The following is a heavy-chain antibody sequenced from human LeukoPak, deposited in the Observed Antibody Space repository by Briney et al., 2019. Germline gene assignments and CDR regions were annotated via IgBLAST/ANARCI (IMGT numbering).Heavy chain of an antibody. Sequence: GGSLRLSCVVSGITFSGYSMIWVRQAPGKGLEWISFMNTSGNTIFYAESVKDRFTISRDNAKKSLYLQMNSLRDEDTAVYYCARVGGATAVTMYFEYWGQGTLVTVSS. D-gene: IGHD1-26*01. V-gene: IGHV3-48*02. J-gene: IGHJ4*02. CDR1: GITFSGYS. CDR2: MNTSGNTI. CDR3: ARVGGATAVTMYFEY.